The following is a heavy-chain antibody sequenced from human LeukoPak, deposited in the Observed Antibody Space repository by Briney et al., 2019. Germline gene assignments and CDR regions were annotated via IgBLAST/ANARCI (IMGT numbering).Heavy chain of an antibody. CDR1: GFTFSSYG. V-gene: IGHV3-30*02. D-gene: IGHD6-13*01. J-gene: IGHJ3*02. Sequence: SGGSLRLSCAASGFTFSSYGMHWVRQAPGKGLEWVAFIRYDGSNKYYADSVKGRFTISRDNAKNSLYLQMNSLRAEDTAVYYCAREDVAAAGNGDAFDIWGQGTMVTVSS. CDR3: AREDVAAAGNGDAFDI. CDR2: IRYDGSNK.